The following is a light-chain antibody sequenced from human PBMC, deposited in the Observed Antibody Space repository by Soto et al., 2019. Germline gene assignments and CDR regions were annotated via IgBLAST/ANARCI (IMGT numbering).Light chain of an antibody. CDR2: DVS. J-gene: IGLJ2*01. Sequence: HSALTQPASVSGSPGQSITISCTGTSSDVGGYNYVSWYQQHPGKAPKLMIYDVSNRPSGVSNRFSGSKSGNTASLTISGLQAEDEADYYCSSYTSSSTSDVVFGGGTKLTVL. CDR1: SSDVGGYNY. CDR3: SSYTSSSTSDVV. V-gene: IGLV2-14*01.